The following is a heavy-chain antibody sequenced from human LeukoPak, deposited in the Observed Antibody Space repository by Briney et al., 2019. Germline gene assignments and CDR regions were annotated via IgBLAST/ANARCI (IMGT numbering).Heavy chain of an antibody. CDR3: ARHQAPSSGYLTLDY. D-gene: IGHD3-22*01. CDR2: IYYSGIT. CDR1: GGSISPYY. Sequence: SETLSLTCTVSGGSISPYYWSWIRQSPGKGLEWIAHIYYSGITSHNPSLKSRLTISVDTSKNQFSLKLSSVTAADTAVYYCARHQAPSSGYLTLDYWGQGTLVTVSS. J-gene: IGHJ4*02. V-gene: IGHV4-59*08.